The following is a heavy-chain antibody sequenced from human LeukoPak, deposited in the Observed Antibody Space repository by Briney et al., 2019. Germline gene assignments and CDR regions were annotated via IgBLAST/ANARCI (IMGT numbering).Heavy chain of an antibody. Sequence: ASVKVSCKASGYTFTGYYMHWVRQAPGQGLEWMGWINPNSGGTNYAQKFQGRVTMTRDTSISTAYMELSRLRSDDTAVYYCAREVNSPYYYDSSGYFWNWFDPWGQGTLVTVSS. D-gene: IGHD3-22*01. V-gene: IGHV1-2*02. J-gene: IGHJ5*02. CDR2: INPNSGGT. CDR3: AREVNSPYYYDSSGYFWNWFDP. CDR1: GYTFTGYY.